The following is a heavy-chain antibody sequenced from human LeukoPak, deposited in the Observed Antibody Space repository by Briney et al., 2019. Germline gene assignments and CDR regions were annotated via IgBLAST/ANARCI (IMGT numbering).Heavy chain of an antibody. CDR2: ISYDGSNK. D-gene: IGHD2-2*01. CDR1: GFTFSSYG. V-gene: IGHV3-30*18. Sequence: PGGSLRLSCAASGFTFSSYGTHWVRQAPGKGLEWVAVISYDGSNKYYADSVKGRFTISRDNSKNTLYLQMNSLRAEDTAVYYCAKVGYCSSTSCLMGAFDIWGQGTMVTASS. CDR3: AKVGYCSSTSCLMGAFDI. J-gene: IGHJ3*02.